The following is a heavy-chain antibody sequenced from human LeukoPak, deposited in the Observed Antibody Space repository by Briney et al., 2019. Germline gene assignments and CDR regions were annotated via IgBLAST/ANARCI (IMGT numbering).Heavy chain of an antibody. D-gene: IGHD3-16*01. Sequence: PGGSLRLSCAASGFSFSTYGMHWVRQAPGKGLEWVALIWNAGTNTYYADSVKGRFTISRDNSKNTLYLQMNSLRAEDTAVYYCVGDTPPGGGYYLDYWGQGTLVIVSS. CDR3: VGDTPPGGGYYLDY. J-gene: IGHJ4*02. CDR1: GFSFSTYG. CDR2: IWNAGTNT. V-gene: IGHV3-33*01.